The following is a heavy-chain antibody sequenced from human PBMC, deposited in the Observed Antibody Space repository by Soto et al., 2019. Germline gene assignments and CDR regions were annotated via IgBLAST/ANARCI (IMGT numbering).Heavy chain of an antibody. CDR2: ISSSSSYI. Sequence: PGGSLRLSCAASGFTFSSYSMNWVRQAPGKGLEWVSSISSSSSYIYYADSVKGRFTISRDNAKNSLYLQMNSLRAEDTAVYYCARVGPTVLAAAGTDNWFAPWGQGTLVTVSS. V-gene: IGHV3-21*01. J-gene: IGHJ5*02. D-gene: IGHD6-13*01. CDR1: GFTFSSYS. CDR3: ARVGPTVLAAAGTDNWFAP.